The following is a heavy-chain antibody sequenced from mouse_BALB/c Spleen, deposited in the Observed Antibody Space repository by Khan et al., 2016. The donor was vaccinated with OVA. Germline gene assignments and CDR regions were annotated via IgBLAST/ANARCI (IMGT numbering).Heavy chain of an antibody. D-gene: IGHD2-3*01. J-gene: IGHJ4*01. Sequence: EVKLEESGPGLVKPSQSLSLTCTVTGYSITSDYAWNWIRQFPGNKLEWMCYISYSGSTNYNPSLKSRISITRDTSKNQFFLQLNSVTTEDTATYYCARDGSRYNYAMDYWGQGTSVTVSS. V-gene: IGHV3-2*02. CDR2: ISYSGST. CDR1: GYSITSDYA. CDR3: ARDGSRYNYAMDY.